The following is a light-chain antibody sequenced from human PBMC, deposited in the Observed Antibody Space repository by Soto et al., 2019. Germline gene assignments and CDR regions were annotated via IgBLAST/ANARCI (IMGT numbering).Light chain of an antibody. J-gene: IGLJ3*02. V-gene: IGLV2-11*01. CDR1: SSDVGGYNL. CDR2: DVS. CDR3: CSYAGSFTWV. Sequence: QSALTQPRSVSGSPGQSVTISCTGTSSDVGGYNLVSWYQQHPGKAPKVIIYDVSKRPSGVPDRFSGSKSGNTASLTISGLQAEDEADYYCCSYAGSFTWVFGGGTKLTVL.